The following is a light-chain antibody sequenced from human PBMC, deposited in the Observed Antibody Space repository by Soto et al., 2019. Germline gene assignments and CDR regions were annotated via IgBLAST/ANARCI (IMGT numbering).Light chain of an antibody. CDR3: QQAHIVPFT. CDR2: AAS. CDR1: QSISNY. Sequence: DIQMTQSPSSVSASVGDRVTITCRASQSISNYLAWYQHKPGKAPKLLIYAASALQSGVPLRFSGSGSGTDFTLTISSLQPEDFATYFCQQAHIVPFTFGQGTRLESK. J-gene: IGKJ5*01. V-gene: IGKV1D-12*01.